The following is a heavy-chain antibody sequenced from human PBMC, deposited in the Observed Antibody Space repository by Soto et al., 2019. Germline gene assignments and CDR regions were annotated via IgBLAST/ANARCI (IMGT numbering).Heavy chain of an antibody. Sequence: GGALRLSSGASGFTVSNALMSWVRQAPGKGLEWVGRIKIKTDGGTTDYAAPVKGRFTISRDDSKNTLYLQMNSLKTEDTAVYYCTTAPPRMTTVNYNYYYYGMDVWGQGTTVTV. CDR2: IKIKTDGGTT. CDR1: GFTVSNAL. J-gene: IGHJ6*02. D-gene: IGHD4-17*01. V-gene: IGHV3-15*01. CDR3: TTAPPRMTTVNYNYYYYGMDV.